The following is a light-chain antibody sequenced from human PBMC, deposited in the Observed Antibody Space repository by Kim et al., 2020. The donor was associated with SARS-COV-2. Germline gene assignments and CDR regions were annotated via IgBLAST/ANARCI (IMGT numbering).Light chain of an antibody. J-gene: IGLJ2*01. CDR3: QSYNRDNVI. CDR1: SGSIDENY. CDR2: EDD. Sequence: TTPSTRSSGSIDENYVQGYQQRPGGVPTTVIYEDDQRPSGVSDRFSGSIDNSSNSASLTISGLRTEDEADYYCQSYNRDNVIFGGGTQLTVL. V-gene: IGLV6-57*03.